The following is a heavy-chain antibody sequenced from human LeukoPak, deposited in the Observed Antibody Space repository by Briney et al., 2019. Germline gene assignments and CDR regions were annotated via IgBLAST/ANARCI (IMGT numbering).Heavy chain of an antibody. J-gene: IGHJ4*02. CDR3: ASGVLRYPIN. Sequence: GGSLRLSCAASGFTFSSYWMSWVRQAPGKGLEWVSVIYSGGSTYYADSVKGRFTISRDNSKNTLYLQMNSLRAEDTAVYYCASGVLRYPINWGQGTLVTVSS. CDR2: IYSGGST. V-gene: IGHV3-53*01. CDR1: GFTFSSYW. D-gene: IGHD3-9*01.